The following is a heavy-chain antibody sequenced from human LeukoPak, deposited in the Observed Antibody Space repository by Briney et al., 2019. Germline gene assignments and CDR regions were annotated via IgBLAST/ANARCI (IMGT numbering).Heavy chain of an antibody. CDR2: IKYDGSST. Sequence: GGSLRLSCAASGFTFSSYWMHWVRQAPGKELVWVSRIKYDGSSTNYADSVKGRFTISRDNAKNTLYLQMNSLRAEDTAVYYCTRRGAASDAFDIWGQGTMVTVSS. J-gene: IGHJ3*02. D-gene: IGHD3-16*01. CDR1: GFTFSSYW. CDR3: TRRGAASDAFDI. V-gene: IGHV3-74*01.